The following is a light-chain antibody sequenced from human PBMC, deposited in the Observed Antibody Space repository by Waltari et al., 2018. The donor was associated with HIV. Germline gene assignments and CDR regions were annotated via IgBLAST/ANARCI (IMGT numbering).Light chain of an antibody. Sequence: AVVTQEPSLSVSLGETVTPTLTSLPGFIPRGHFPYWFQMRERHGPLALIYDTDKSHAWTPVRFSGSIVGGKATLTLLGAQPEDEGAYYCLISYNGVRVFGGGTKLTV. CDR1: PGFIPRGHF. CDR3: LISYNGVRV. V-gene: IGLV7-46*02. J-gene: IGLJ3*02. CDR2: DTD.